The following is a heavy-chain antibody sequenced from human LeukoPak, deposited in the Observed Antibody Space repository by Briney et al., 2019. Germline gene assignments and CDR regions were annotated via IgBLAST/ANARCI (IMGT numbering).Heavy chain of an antibody. D-gene: IGHD2-21*01. CDR2: IYSGGST. CDR1: GFTVSSNY. V-gene: IGHV3-66*01. Sequence: PGGSLRLSCTASGFTVSSNYMSWVRQAPGEGLEWVSVIYSGGSTYYADSVKGRFTISRDNSKNTLYLQINSLRTEDTAVYYCASRLWIWGQGTMVTVSS. CDR3: ASRLWI. J-gene: IGHJ3*02.